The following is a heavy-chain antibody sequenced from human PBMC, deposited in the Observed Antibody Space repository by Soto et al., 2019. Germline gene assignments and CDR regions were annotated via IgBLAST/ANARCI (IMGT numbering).Heavy chain of an antibody. CDR3: ASQAGFYYYYGMDV. J-gene: IGHJ6*02. V-gene: IGHV4-39*01. Sequence: PSETLSLTCTVSGVSISSSSYYWGWIRQPPGKGLEWIGSIYYSGSTYYNPSLKSRVTISVDTSKNQFSLKLSSVTAADTAVYYCASQAGFYYYYGMDVWGQGTTVT. CDR2: IYYSGST. D-gene: IGHD6-19*01. CDR1: GVSISSSSYY.